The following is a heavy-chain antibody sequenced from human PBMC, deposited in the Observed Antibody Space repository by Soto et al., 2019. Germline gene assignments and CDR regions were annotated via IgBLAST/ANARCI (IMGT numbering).Heavy chain of an antibody. CDR1: GFTVSNTY. V-gene: IGHV3-53*01. CDR2: IYTAGGT. CDR3: ARAHSKEEFFDY. Sequence: PGGSLRLSCAASGFTVSNTYMTWVRQPPGKGLECVSVIYTAGGTNYADSVKGRFIISRDNSKNTLYLQMNSLRAEDTAVYYCARAHSKEEFFDYWGQGTLVTVSS. J-gene: IGHJ4*02. D-gene: IGHD3-10*01.